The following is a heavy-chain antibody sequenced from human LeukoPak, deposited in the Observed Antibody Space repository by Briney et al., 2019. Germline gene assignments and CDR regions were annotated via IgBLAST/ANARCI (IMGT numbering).Heavy chain of an antibody. CDR2: ISTDGGGT. Sequence: PGGSLRLSCAASGFTFSNYAMHWVRQAPGKGLEYVSAISTDGGGTYYANSVKGRCTISRDNSKNTLYLQMDSLRGDDMAVYYCARYSDSSYTDWGQGTLVTVSS. CDR3: ARYSDSSYTD. V-gene: IGHV3-64*01. J-gene: IGHJ4*02. D-gene: IGHD6-6*01. CDR1: GFTFSNYA.